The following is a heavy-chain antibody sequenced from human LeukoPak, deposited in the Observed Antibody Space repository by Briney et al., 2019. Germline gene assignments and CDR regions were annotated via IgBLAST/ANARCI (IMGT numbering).Heavy chain of an antibody. CDR2: IYHSGST. CDR1: GGSISSSNW. J-gene: IGHJ6*02. Sequence: SGTLSLTCAVSGGSISSSNWWSWVRQPPGKGLEWIGEIYHSGSTNYNPSLKSRVTISVDKSKNQFSLKLSSVTAADTAVYYCARDLCSGGSCYSDYYYGMDVWGQGTTVTVSS. D-gene: IGHD2-15*01. CDR3: ARDLCSGGSCYSDYYYGMDV. V-gene: IGHV4-4*02.